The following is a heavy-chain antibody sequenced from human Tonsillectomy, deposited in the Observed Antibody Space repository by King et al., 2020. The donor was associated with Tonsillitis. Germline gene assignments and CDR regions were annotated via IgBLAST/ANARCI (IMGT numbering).Heavy chain of an antibody. CDR3: DRDWSYDMLTGTQLYYGMDV. J-gene: IGHJ6*02. Sequence: VQLVQSGAEVKKPGASVKVSCKASGYTFTSYYMHWVRQAPGQGLEWMGIINPSGSTSYAQNFQGRVTINRDTSTSTVDMELSSLRSEDTAVYYCDRDWSYDMLTGTQLYYGMDVWGQGTTVTVSS. D-gene: IGHD3-9*01. V-gene: IGHV1-46*03. CDR2: INPSGST. CDR1: GYTFTSYY.